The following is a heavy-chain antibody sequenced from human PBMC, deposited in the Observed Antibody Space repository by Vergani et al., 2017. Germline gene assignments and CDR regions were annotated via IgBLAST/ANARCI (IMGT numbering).Heavy chain of an antibody. CDR1: GGSISSGGYY. V-gene: IGHV4-31*03. CDR2: IYYSGST. J-gene: IGHJ5*02. D-gene: IGHD3-3*01. CDR3: ARHRTIFGVVIDWFAP. Sequence: QVQLQESGPGLVKPSQTLSLTCTVSGGSISSGGYYWSWIRQHPGKGLEWIGYIYYSGSTYYNPSLKSRVTISVDTSKNQFSLKLSSVTAADTAVYYCARHRTIFGVVIDWFAPWGQGTLVTVSS.